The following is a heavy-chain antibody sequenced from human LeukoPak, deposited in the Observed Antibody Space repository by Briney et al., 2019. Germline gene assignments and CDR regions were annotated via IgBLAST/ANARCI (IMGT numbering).Heavy chain of an antibody. Sequence: SETLSLTCTVSGDSLRSSLYYWGWIRQPPGKGLEWIGNSYYTGSTYYNPSLKSRVTISVDTSKNPSSLTLTSVPAADTAIYFCARDPPHDDDADEGFDYWGQGTLVTVSS. CDR1: GDSLRSSLYY. CDR3: ARDPPHDDDADEGFDY. V-gene: IGHV4-39*07. CDR2: SYYTGST. J-gene: IGHJ4*02. D-gene: IGHD3-16*01.